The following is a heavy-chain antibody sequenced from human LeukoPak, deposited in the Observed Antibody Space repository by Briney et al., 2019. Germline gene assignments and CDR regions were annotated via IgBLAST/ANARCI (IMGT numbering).Heavy chain of an antibody. CDR1: GFTFSSYA. CDR2: ILDDENNK. CDR3: GNSPDSSSWLSFAFDI. V-gene: IGHV3-30-3*01. J-gene: IGHJ3*02. D-gene: IGHD6-13*01. Sequence: PRGSLRLSCAAYGFTFSSYAMHWVRQAPGKGLEWVAVILDDENNKNYADSVRGRFTISRDNSKSTLHLQMNSLRAEDTAVYYCGNSPDSSSWLSFAFDIWGQGTMVAVSS.